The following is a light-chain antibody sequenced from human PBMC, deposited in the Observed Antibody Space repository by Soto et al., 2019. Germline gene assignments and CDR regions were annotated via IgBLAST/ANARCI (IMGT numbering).Light chain of an antibody. CDR3: QHYNNWPPKT. V-gene: IGKV3-15*01. CDR2: GAS. CDR1: QSVSSN. J-gene: IGKJ1*01. Sequence: IVMTQSPATLSVSPGERATLSCRASQSVSSNLAWYQQKPGQAPRVLIYGASTRATGIPDRFSGSESGTEFTHTISSLQAEDSAVYYCQHYNNWPPKTFGQGTKVEIK.